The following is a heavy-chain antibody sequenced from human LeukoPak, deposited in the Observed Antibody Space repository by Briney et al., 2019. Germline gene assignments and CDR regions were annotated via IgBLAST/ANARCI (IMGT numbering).Heavy chain of an antibody. CDR1: GDSISSGGYY. CDR2: IYYSGSA. D-gene: IGHD3-3*01. V-gene: IGHV4-31*03. Sequence: SQTLSLTCTVSGDSISSGGYYWSWIRQHPGKGLEWIGFIYYSGSAYYIPPLKGRVTISVDTSKNQFSLKLSSVTAADTAVYYCARAQFWSGYLREYYMDVWGKGTTVTVSS. CDR3: ARAQFWSGYLREYYMDV. J-gene: IGHJ6*03.